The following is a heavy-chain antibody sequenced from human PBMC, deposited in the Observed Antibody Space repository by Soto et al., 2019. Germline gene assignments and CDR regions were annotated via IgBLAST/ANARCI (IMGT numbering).Heavy chain of an antibody. CDR2: IYHSGST. V-gene: IGHV4-30-2*01. CDR3: ARGHYGDYGYGMDV. J-gene: IGHJ6*02. Sequence: QLQLQESGSGLVKPSQTLSLTCAVSGGSISSGGYSWSFIRQPPGKGLEWIGYIYHSGSTYCNPSLKSRVTISVDRSKNQFSLKLSSVTAADTAVYYCARGHYGDYGYGMDVWGQETTVTVSS. D-gene: IGHD4-17*01. CDR1: GGSISSGGYS.